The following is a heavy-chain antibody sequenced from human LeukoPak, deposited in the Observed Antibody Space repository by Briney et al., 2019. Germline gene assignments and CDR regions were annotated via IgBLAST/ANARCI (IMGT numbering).Heavy chain of an antibody. D-gene: IGHD1-26*01. Sequence: ASVKVSCKASGYTFTSYDINWVRQATGQGLEWMGWMNPNSGNTGYAQKFQGRVTMTRNTSISTAYMELSSLRSEDTAVYYCAREAEGGSYLSGYYYGMDVWGQGTTVTVSS. CDR1: GYTFTSYD. J-gene: IGHJ6*02. V-gene: IGHV1-8*01. CDR3: AREAEGGSYLSGYYYGMDV. CDR2: MNPNSGNT.